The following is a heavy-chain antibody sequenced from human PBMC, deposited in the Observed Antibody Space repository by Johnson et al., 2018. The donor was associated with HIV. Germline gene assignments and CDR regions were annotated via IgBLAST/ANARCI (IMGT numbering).Heavy chain of an antibody. CDR1: GFTFSDAW. D-gene: IGHD3-10*01. Sequence: EVQLVESGGGFVKPGGSLRLSCAASGFTFSDAWMNWVRQSPGKGLEWVGRIKSKIDGGTTDYGAPVKGRFTISRDNAKNSLYLQMNSLRAEDTAVYYCARDLHYYGRDDAFDIWGQGTMVTVSS. V-gene: IGHV3-15*01. CDR3: ARDLHYYGRDDAFDI. J-gene: IGHJ3*02. CDR2: IKSKIDGGTT.